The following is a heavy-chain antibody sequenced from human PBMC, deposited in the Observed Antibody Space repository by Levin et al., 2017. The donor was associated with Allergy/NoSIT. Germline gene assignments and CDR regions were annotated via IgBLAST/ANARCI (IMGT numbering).Heavy chain of an antibody. J-gene: IGHJ4*02. D-gene: IGHD3-9*01. CDR3: AKASKAGYPLRYSDY. CDR2: ISGSGSSI. CDR1: GFTFSGYA. Sequence: GGSLRLSCAASGFTFSGYAMNWVRQAPGKGLEWVSAISGSGSSIYYADSVKGRFTISRDNSKNTLYLQMNSLRAEDTAVYYCAKASKAGYPLRYSDYWGQGTLVTVSS. V-gene: IGHV3-23*01.